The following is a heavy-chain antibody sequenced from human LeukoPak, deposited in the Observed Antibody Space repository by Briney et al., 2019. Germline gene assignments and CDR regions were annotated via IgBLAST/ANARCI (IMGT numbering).Heavy chain of an antibody. CDR2: ISSSSSYI. CDR1: GFTFSSYS. V-gene: IGHV3-21*03. D-gene: IGHD2-21*02. CDR3: TTVFHMVVTAISRVDI. J-gene: IGHJ3*02. Sequence: GGSLRLSCAASGFTFSSYSMNWVRQAPGKGLEWVSSISSSSSYIYYAAPVKGRFTISRDDSKNTLYLQMNSLKTEDTAVYYCTTVFHMVVTAISRVDIWGQGTMVTVSS.